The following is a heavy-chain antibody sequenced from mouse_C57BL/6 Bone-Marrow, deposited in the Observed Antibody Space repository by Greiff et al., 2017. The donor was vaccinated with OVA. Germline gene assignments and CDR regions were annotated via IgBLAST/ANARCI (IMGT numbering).Heavy chain of an antibody. D-gene: IGHD1-1*01. Sequence: EVQLQQSGPELVKPGASVKISCKASGYTFTDYYMNWVKQSHGKSLEWIGDINPNNGGTSYNQKFKGKATLTVDKSSSTAYMELRSLTSEDSAVYYCAREGDYGSSYYWGQGTTLTVSS. J-gene: IGHJ2*01. CDR2: INPNNGGT. CDR1: GYTFTDYY. V-gene: IGHV1-26*01. CDR3: AREGDYGSSYY.